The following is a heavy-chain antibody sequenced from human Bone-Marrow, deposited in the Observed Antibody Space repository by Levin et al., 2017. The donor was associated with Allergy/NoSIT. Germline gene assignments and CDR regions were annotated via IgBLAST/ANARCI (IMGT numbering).Heavy chain of an antibody. J-gene: IGHJ4*02. D-gene: IGHD6-13*01. CDR2: IAPFDSDV. CDR3: ARPIAAGGYYLDS. CDR1: GYRFTSQW. V-gene: IGHV5-51*01. Sequence: KVSCKTSGYRFTSQWIGWVRQMPGKGLEWMGIIAPFDSDVRYSPSFQGQVTISADKSKNTAYLQWRSLKASDTAIYYCARPIAAGGYYLDSWGQGTLVTVSS.